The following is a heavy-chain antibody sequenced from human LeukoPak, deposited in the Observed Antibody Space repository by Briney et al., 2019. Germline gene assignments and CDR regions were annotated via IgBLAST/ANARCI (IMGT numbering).Heavy chain of an antibody. V-gene: IGHV4-61*02. CDR3: AREEEFTTRP. CDR2: IYTSGST. J-gene: IGHJ5*02. D-gene: IGHD3-22*01. CDR1: GGSISSGSHY. Sequence: SQTLSLTCTVSGGSISSGSHYWSWIRQPAGKGLEWIGRIYTSGSTNYNPSLKSRVTISVDTSKNQFSLKLSSVTAADTAVYYCAREEEFTTRPWGQGTLVTVSS.